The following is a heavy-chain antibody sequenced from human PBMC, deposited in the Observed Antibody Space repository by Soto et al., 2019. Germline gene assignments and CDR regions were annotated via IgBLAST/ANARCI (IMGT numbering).Heavy chain of an antibody. CDR1: GFTFSSYS. Sequence: EVQLVESGGGLVKPGGSLRLYCAASGFTFSSYSMNWVRQAPVTGLEWVSSISSSSSYIYYADSVKGRFTISRDNAKNSLDLQLNSLRAEDTAVYYCARDPPLRIAAAGTGYWGQGTLVTVSS. D-gene: IGHD6-13*01. CDR2: ISSSSSYI. CDR3: ARDPPLRIAAAGTGY. J-gene: IGHJ4*02. V-gene: IGHV3-21*01.